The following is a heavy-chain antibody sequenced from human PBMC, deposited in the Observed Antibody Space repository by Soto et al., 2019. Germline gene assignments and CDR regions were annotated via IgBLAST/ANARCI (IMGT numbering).Heavy chain of an antibody. CDR3: AKYSTTAASRYFDL. J-gene: IGHJ4*02. CDR1: GGTFSSYA. D-gene: IGHD1-1*01. V-gene: IGHV1-69*13. CDR2: IIPIFGTA. Sequence: SVKVSCKAPGGTFSSYAISWVRQAPGQGLEWMGGIIPIFGTANYAQKFQGRVTITADESTSTAYMELSSLRSEDTAVYYCAKYSTTAASRYFDLWGQGTLVTVSS.